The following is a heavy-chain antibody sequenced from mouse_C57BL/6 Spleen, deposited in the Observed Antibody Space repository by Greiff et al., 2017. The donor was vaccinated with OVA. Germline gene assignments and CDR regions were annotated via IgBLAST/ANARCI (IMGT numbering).Heavy chain of an antibody. V-gene: IGHV1-59*01. CDR2: IDPSDSYT. CDR3: ARGAQAKGFHY. CDR1: GYTFTSYW. J-gene: IGHJ2*01. D-gene: IGHD3-2*02. Sequence: QVQLQQPGAELVRPGTSVKLSCKASGYTFTSYWMHWVKQRPGQGLEWIGVIDPSDSYTNYNQKFKGKATLTVDTSSSTAYMQLSSLTSEDSAVYYCARGAQAKGFHYWGQGTTLTVSS.